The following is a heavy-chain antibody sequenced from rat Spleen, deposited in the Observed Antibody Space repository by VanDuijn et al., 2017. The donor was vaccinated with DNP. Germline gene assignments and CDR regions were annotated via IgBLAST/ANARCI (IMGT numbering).Heavy chain of an antibody. D-gene: IGHD3-8*01. CDR1: GFTFSDYG. Sequence: EVQLVESGGGLVQPGRSLRLSCVASGFTFSDYGMNWIRQAPGKGLEWVAYISSSSDTIYYADTVKGRFTISRDNAQSTLYLQMDSLRSEDTATYYCTSNPHIRTAAPFDYWGQGVMVTVSS. V-gene: IGHV5-34*01. CDR3: TSNPHIRTAAPFDY. J-gene: IGHJ2*01. CDR2: ISSSSDTI.